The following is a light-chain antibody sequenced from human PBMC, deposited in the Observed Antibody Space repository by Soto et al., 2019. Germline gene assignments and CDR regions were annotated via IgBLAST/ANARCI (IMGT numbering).Light chain of an antibody. CDR3: QHYGSSPST. J-gene: IGKJ1*01. Sequence: QSPGALSLSPGESATLSCRASQSITSSYLAWYQRKPGQTPRLLIYGASSRVTGIPDRFSGSGSGTDFTLTISRLEPEDFAVFYCQHYGSSPSTFGQGPNVDIK. V-gene: IGKV3-20*01. CDR1: QSITSSY. CDR2: GAS.